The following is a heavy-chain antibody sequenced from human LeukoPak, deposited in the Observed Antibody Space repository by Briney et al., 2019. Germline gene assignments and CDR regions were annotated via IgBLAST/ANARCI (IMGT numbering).Heavy chain of an antibody. D-gene: IGHD4-17*01. CDR3: AKMDGDYGFDY. Sequence: VGSLRLSCAASGFTFSSSAMSWVRQVPGKGLVWVSGISASGGSTYYADSVRGRFTISRDNSKNTLYLQMNSLRAEDTAVYYCAKMDGDYGFDYWGQGTLVTVSS. CDR1: GFTFSSSA. CDR2: ISASGGST. V-gene: IGHV3-23*01. J-gene: IGHJ4*02.